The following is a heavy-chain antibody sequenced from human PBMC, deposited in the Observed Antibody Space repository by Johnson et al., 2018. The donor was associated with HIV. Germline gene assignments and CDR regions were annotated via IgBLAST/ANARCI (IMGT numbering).Heavy chain of an antibody. CDR2: ISYDGSNK. V-gene: IGHV3-30-3*01. D-gene: IGHD6-19*01. CDR3: VGRGGSGWPTNAFDI. J-gene: IGHJ3*02. Sequence: QVQLVESGGGVVQPGRSLRLSCAASGFTFSSYAMHWVRQAPGKGLEWVAVISYDGSNKYYADSVKGRFTISRDNSKNTLYLQMNSLRAEDTAVYYCVGRGGSGWPTNAFDIWGRGTRVTVSS. CDR1: GFTFSSYA.